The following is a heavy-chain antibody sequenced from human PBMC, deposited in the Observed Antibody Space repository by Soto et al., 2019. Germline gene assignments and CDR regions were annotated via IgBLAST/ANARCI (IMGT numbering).Heavy chain of an antibody. J-gene: IGHJ6*02. Sequence: QVQLVQSGAYVKKPGSSVKVSCKASGGTFSTYAISWVRQAPGQGLEWMGGIIPIFGKAKHAQKFTGRVTMIADEITNTVNMDLSSLRSEDTAVYYCARGDCSGGRCYENDYSCAMDVWGLGTTVTVSS. V-gene: IGHV1-69*01. CDR2: IIPIFGKA. D-gene: IGHD2-15*01. CDR3: ARGDCSGGRCYENDYSCAMDV. CDR1: GGTFSTYA.